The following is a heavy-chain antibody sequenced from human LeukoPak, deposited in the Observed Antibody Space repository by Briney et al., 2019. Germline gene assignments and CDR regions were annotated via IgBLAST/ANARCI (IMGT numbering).Heavy chain of an antibody. CDR3: TRERGFNYFDY. CDR1: GFTFSTYW. Sequence: PGGSLRLSCAASGFTFSTYWMHWVRQAPGKGLVWVSRISNDESSTTYADSVEGRFTISRDNAKNILYLQMSSLRAEDTAVYYCTRERGFNYFDYWGQGTLVTVSS. V-gene: IGHV3-74*01. CDR2: ISNDESST. J-gene: IGHJ4*02.